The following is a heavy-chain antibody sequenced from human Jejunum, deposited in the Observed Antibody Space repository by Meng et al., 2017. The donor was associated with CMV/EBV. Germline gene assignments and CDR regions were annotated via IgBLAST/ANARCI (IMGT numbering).Heavy chain of an antibody. CDR3: AKAPSGGWNYFFYFDI. CDR1: FTLSSYT. D-gene: IGHD1-7*01. J-gene: IGHJ4*02. Sequence: FTLSSYTMHWVRQAPGKGLQWVALISQDGSNKYYADSVKGRFTISRDTSKNTLYVQMNSLRPDDTALYYCAKAPSGGWNYFFYFDIWGQGTLVTVS. V-gene: IGHV3-30-3*02. CDR2: ISQDGSNK.